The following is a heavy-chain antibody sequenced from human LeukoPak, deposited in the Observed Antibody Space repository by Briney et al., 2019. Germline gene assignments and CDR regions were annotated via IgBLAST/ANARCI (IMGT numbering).Heavy chain of an antibody. J-gene: IGHJ6*02. CDR3: AREELLRYFDWQRYHYYYGMDV. CDR2: IVVGSGNT. CDR1: GFTFTSST. V-gene: IGHV1-58*02. D-gene: IGHD3-9*01. Sequence: GASVKVSCKASGFTFTSSTMQWVRQARGQRLEWIGWIVVGSGNTHYAQKFQERVTITRDMSTSTAYMELSSLRSEDTAVYYCAREELLRYFDWQRYHYYYGMDVWGQGTTVTVSS.